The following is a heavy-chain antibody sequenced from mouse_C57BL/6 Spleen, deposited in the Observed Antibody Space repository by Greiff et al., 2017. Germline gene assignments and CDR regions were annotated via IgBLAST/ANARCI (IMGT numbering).Heavy chain of an antibody. CDR3: ARLGGSSPDWFAY. J-gene: IGHJ3*01. CDR1: GYTFTDYN. Sequence: VQLQQSGPELVKPGASVKIPCKASGYTFTDYNMDWVKQSHGKSLEWIGDINPNNGGTIYNQKFKGKATLTVDKSSSTAYMELRSLTSEDTAVYYCARLGGSSPDWFAYWGQGTLVTVSA. V-gene: IGHV1-18*01. D-gene: IGHD1-1*01. CDR2: INPNNGGT.